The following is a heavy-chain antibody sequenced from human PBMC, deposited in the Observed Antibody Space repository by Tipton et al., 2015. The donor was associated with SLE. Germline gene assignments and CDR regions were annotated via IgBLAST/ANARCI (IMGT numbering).Heavy chain of an antibody. Sequence: TLSLTCTVSGGSISSYYWSWIRQPPGKGLEWIGYIYYSGSTNYNPSPKSRVTISVDTPKNQLSLKLSSVTAADTAVYYCASAHPSYWFFDLWGRGTLVTVSS. CDR3: ASAHPSYWFFDL. CDR1: GGSISSYY. J-gene: IGHJ2*01. CDR2: IYYSGST. V-gene: IGHV4-59*01.